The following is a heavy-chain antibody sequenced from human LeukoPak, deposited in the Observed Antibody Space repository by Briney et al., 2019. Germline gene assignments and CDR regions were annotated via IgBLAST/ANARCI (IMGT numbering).Heavy chain of an antibody. CDR2: IYYSGST. CDR1: GGAISSYY. CDR3: ASETTGTTLEAFDI. J-gene: IGHJ3*02. Sequence: SETLSLTCTVSGGAISSYYWSWIRQPPGKGLEWSGYIYYSGSTNYNPSLKSRVTISVDTSKTQFSLKLSSVTAADTAVYYCASETTGTTLEAFDIWGQGTMVTVSS. V-gene: IGHV4-59*01. D-gene: IGHD1-1*01.